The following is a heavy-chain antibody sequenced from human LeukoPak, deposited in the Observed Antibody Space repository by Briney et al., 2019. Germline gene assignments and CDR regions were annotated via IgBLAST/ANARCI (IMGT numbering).Heavy chain of an antibody. V-gene: IGHV1-8*01. CDR1: GYTFTSYD. CDR2: MNPNSGNT. Sequence: ASVKVSCKASGYTFTSYDINWVRQATGQGLEWMGWMNPNSGNTGYAQKFQGRVTMTRNTSISTAYMELSSLRPEDTAVYFCARDRLEGGETFDSWGQGTLVTVSS. CDR3: ARDRLEGGETFDS. J-gene: IGHJ4*02. D-gene: IGHD1-1*01.